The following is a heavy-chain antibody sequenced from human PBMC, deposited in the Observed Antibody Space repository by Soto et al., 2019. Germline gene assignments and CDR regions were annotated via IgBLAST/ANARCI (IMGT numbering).Heavy chain of an antibody. V-gene: IGHV6-1*01. Sequence: SQTLSLTCAISGDSVSSSTSAWNWIRQSPSRGLEWLGRTYYRSKCYNDYAVSVKSRITINPDTSKNQFSLQLNSVTPEDTAVYYCARQGFSSGSRFDYWGPGTLVTVSS. CDR3: ARQGFSSGSRFDY. CDR1: GDSVSSSTSA. D-gene: IGHD6-19*01. CDR2: TYYRSKCYN. J-gene: IGHJ4*02.